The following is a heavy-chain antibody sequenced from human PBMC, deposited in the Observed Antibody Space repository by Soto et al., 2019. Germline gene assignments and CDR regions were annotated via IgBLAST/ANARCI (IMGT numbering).Heavy chain of an antibody. CDR2: INSDGSST. CDR3: ARGSDSSSEHGFDP. CDR1: GFTFSSYW. V-gene: IGHV3-74*01. J-gene: IGHJ5*02. Sequence: GESLKISCAASGFTFSSYWMHWVRQAPGKGLVWVSRINSDGSSTSYADSVKGRFTISRDNAKNTLYLQMNSLRAEDTAVYYCARGSDSSSEHGFDPWGQGTLVTVSS. D-gene: IGHD6-6*01.